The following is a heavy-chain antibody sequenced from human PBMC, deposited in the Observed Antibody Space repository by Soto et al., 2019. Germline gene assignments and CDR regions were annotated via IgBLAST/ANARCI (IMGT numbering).Heavy chain of an antibody. D-gene: IGHD3-16*02. J-gene: IGHJ4*02. CDR1: GGTFSSYA. CDR2: IIPIFGTA. Sequence: SVKVSCKASGGTFSSYAISWVRQAPGQGLEWMGGIIPIFGTANYAQKFQGRVTITADKSTSTAYVKLSSLRSEDTAVYYCARTSYDYVWGSYLDYWGQGTLVTVSS. CDR3: ARTSYDYVWGSYLDY. V-gene: IGHV1-69*06.